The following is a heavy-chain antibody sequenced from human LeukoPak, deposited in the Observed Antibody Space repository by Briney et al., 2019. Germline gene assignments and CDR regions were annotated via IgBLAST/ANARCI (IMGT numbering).Heavy chain of an antibody. CDR2: IKEDGSEK. CDR1: GFIFTDYW. J-gene: IGHJ4*02. CDR3: AREVWGPEY. D-gene: IGHD1-14*01. V-gene: IGHV3-7*01. Sequence: GGSLRLSCAASGFIFTDYWMYWVRQAPGRGLAWVANIKEDGSEKNYMDSVKGRFTISRDNTKNSVYLQMSSLRAEDTAVYYCAREVWGPEYWGQGTLVTVSS.